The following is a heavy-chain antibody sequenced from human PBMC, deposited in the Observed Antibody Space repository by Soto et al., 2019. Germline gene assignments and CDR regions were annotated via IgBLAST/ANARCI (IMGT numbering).Heavy chain of an antibody. CDR2: IDDTGTIT. Sequence: EVQLVESGGGLVQPGGSLRLSCAASGFTFSPYWMHWVRQTPGKGLMWVSRIDDTGTITTYADSVKGRFTISRDNAKNTLYLQMDGLRAEDTAIYYCARDQTVTGPTTFDYCGQGTLVTVSS. J-gene: IGHJ4*02. D-gene: IGHD6-19*01. CDR1: GFTFSPYW. V-gene: IGHV3-74*01. CDR3: ARDQTVTGPTTFDY.